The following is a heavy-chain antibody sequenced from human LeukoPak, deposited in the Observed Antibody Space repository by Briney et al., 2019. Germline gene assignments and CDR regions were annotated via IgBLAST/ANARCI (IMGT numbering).Heavy chain of an antibody. CDR3: ARDCSSSTCYLDH. CDR2: INHSGST. CDR1: GGSFSGYY. D-gene: IGHD2-2*01. J-gene: IGHJ4*02. Sequence: PSETLSLTCAVYGGSFSGYYWSWIRQPPGKGLEWIGEINHSGSTNYNPSLKSRVTISVDTSKNQFSLKLSSVTAADTAVYYCARDCSSSTCYLDHWGQGTLVTVSS. V-gene: IGHV4-34*01.